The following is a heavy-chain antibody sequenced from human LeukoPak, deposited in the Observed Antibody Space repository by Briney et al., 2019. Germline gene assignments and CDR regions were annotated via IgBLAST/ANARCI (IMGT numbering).Heavy chain of an antibody. CDR2: ICHSGST. V-gene: IGHV4-59*01. CDR3: ARGAPGGNDYGDY. J-gene: IGHJ4*02. Sequence: SETLSLTCTVSGASISSYYWSWIRQPPGKGLEWIGYICHSGSTNYNPSLKSRVTISVDTSKNQLSLKLSSVTAADTAVYYCARGAPGGNDYGDYWGQGTLVTVSS. CDR1: GASISSYY.